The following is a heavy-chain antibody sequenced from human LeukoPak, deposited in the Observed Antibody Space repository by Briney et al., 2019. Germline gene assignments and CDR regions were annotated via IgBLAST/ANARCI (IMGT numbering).Heavy chain of an antibody. V-gene: IGHV4-39*02. D-gene: IGHD3-10*01. CDR3: AREGPHGSGIYYNPLDY. Sequence: SETLSLTCTVSGGSISSGRYYWNWIRQPAGKGLEWIGSIYYTGSTYYNPSLKSRVTISVDTSKNQFSLKLISVTAADTALYYCAREGPHGSGIYYNPLDYWGQGALVIVSS. CDR2: IYYTGST. CDR1: GGSISSGRYY. J-gene: IGHJ4*02.